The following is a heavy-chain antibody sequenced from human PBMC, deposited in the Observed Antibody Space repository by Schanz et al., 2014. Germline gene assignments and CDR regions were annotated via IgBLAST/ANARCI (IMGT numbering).Heavy chain of an antibody. CDR3: ASSGAGYSSSWDFDY. CDR2: IIPILGIA. J-gene: IGHJ4*02. V-gene: IGHV1-69*02. Sequence: QVQLVQSGAEVKKPGSSVKVSCKASGGTFSTYTISWMRQAPGQGLEWMGRIIPILGIANYAQKFRGRVTITADKSTFTAYMDVSSLRSEDTAVYYCASSGAGYSSSWDFDYWGQGTLVTVSS. CDR1: GGTFSTYT. D-gene: IGHD6-13*01.